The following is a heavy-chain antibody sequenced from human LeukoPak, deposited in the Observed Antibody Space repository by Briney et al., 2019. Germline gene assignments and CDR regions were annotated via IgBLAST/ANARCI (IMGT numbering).Heavy chain of an antibody. CDR3: ARDRFYCSGGSCSRRYYYGMDV. D-gene: IGHD2-15*01. V-gene: IGHV1-69*04. CDR1: GGTFSSYA. Sequence: SVKVSCKASGGTFSSYAISWVRQAPGQGLEWMGRIIPILGIANYAQKFQGRVTITADKSTSTAYMELSSLRSEDTAVYYCARDRFYCSGGSCSRRYYYGMDVWGQGTTVTVSS. J-gene: IGHJ6*02. CDR2: IIPILGIA.